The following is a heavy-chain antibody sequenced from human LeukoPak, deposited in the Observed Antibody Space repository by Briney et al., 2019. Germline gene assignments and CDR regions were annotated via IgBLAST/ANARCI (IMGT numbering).Heavy chain of an antibody. CDR2: IYYSGST. D-gene: IGHD3-10*01. CDR3: ARLGNGSGSYYNRYYYYGMDV. V-gene: IGHV4-59*01. J-gene: IGHJ6*02. CDR1: GGSISSYY. Sequence: SETLSLTCTVSGGSISSYYWSWIRQPPGKGLEWIGYIYYSGSTNYNPSLKSRVTISVDTSKNQFSLKLSSVTAADTAVYYCARLGNGSGSYYNRYYYYGMDVWGQGTTVTVSS.